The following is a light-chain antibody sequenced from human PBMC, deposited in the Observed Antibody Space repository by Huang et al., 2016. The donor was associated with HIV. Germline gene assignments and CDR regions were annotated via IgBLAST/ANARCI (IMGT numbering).Light chain of an antibody. V-gene: IGKV1-5*03. J-gene: IGKJ2*01. Sequence: DIQMTQSPSTLSASVGDRVTITCRASQNINTWLALYQQKPGKAPDLLIYRASSLQVGFPSRFTGSGSGTEFTLTITSLQPDDLGTYYCQQYNTYLYTFGQGTKLEI. CDR1: QNINTW. CDR2: RAS. CDR3: QQYNTYLYT.